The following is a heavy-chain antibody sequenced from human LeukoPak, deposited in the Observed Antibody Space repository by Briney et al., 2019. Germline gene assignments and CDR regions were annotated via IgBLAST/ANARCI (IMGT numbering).Heavy chain of an antibody. CDR3: ARSSDYGDYD. CDR1: GGSVNSGGYY. D-gene: IGHD4-17*01. CDR2: IYYSGRT. J-gene: IGHJ4*02. Sequence: SQTLSLTCTVSGGSVNSGGYYWTWIRQHPGKGLEWLGYIYYSGRTYYNPSLKSRITISLDTSKNQFSLNLTSVSAADTAFFFCARSSDYGDYDWGQGTLITVSS. V-gene: IGHV4-31*03.